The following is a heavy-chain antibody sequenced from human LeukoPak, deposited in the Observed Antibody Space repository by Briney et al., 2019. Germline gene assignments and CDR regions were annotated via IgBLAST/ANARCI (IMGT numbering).Heavy chain of an antibody. CDR1: GYPFTSYW. CDR3: ARVGKTYYYGSGSPNWFDP. Sequence: GGSLKISCKGSGYPFTSYWIGWVPQVPGKGLEWRGIIYPGDSDPRYSPSFQGQVTISADKSISTAYLQWSSLKASDTAMYYCARVGKTYYYGSGSPNWFDPWGQGTLVTVSS. J-gene: IGHJ5*02. D-gene: IGHD3-10*01. CDR2: IYPGDSDP. V-gene: IGHV5-51*01.